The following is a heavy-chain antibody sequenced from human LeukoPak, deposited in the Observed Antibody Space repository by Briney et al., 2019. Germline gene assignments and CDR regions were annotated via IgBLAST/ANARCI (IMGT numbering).Heavy chain of an antibody. D-gene: IGHD2/OR15-2a*01. CDR1: GFTFSSYA. J-gene: IGHJ2*01. V-gene: IGHV3-23*01. Sequence: GGSLRLSCAAFGFTFSSYAMTWVRQAPGNGLEWVSAIRDSGGDTNYAESVKGRFTISRDNSKSTLYLQMNSLRAEDTAVYYCAKEGFSYWYFDLWGRGTLATVSS. CDR3: AKEGFSYWYFDL. CDR2: IRDSGGDT.